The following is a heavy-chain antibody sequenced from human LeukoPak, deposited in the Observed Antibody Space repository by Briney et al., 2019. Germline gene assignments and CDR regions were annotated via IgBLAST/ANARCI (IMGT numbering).Heavy chain of an antibody. V-gene: IGHV3-21*01. J-gene: IGHJ4*02. Sequence: TGGSLRLSCAASGFSFSSYSMNWVRQAPGKGLEWVSSISGSSTYIYYADSVKGRFTISRDNAKNSLFLQMNSLRAEDTAVYYCTRGSGSRVVVPAANFDFWGQGTLVTVSS. CDR2: ISGSSTYI. CDR1: GFSFSSYS. D-gene: IGHD2-2*01. CDR3: TRGSGSRVVVPAANFDF.